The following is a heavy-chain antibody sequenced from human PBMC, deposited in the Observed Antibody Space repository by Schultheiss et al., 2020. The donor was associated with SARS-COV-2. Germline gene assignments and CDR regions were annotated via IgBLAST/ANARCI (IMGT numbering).Heavy chain of an antibody. J-gene: IGHJ5*02. CDR2: INSDGSST. Sequence: GGSLRLSCAASGFTFSSYWMHWVRQAPGKGLVWVSRINSDGSSTSYADSVKGRFTISRDNAMNSLYLQMNSLRAEDTAVYYCARDLWYSSSWYSGHWFDPWGQGTLVTVSS. CDR1: GFTFSSYW. D-gene: IGHD6-13*01. V-gene: IGHV3-74*01. CDR3: ARDLWYSSSWYSGHWFDP.